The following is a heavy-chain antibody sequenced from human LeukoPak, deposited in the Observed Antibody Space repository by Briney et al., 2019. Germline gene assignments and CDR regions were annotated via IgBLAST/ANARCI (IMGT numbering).Heavy chain of an antibody. CDR3: ARENCSSTSCSLSGWFDP. Sequence: SQTLSLTCTVSVGSISSGDYYWSWIRQPPGKGLEWIGYNYYSGSTYYNPSLKSRVTISVDTSKNQFSLKLSSVTAADTAVYYCARENCSSTSCSLSGWFDPWGQGTLVTVSS. J-gene: IGHJ5*02. CDR1: VGSISSGDYY. CDR2: NYYSGST. D-gene: IGHD2-2*01. V-gene: IGHV4-30-4*08.